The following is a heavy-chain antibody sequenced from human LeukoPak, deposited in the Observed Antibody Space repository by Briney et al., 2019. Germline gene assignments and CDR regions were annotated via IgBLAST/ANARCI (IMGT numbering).Heavy chain of an antibody. V-gene: IGHV3-23*01. D-gene: IGHD6-6*01. J-gene: IGHJ5*02. CDR2: ISGSGGSI. Sequence: GGTLRLSCAASGFTFSSYGMSWVRQAPGKGLEWVSAISGSGGSIYYTDSVKGRFTISRDNSKNTLYLQMSSLRAEDTALYYCAKGSSSSLVDNWFDPWGQGTLVTVSS. CDR1: GFTFSSYG. CDR3: AKGSSSSLVDNWFDP.